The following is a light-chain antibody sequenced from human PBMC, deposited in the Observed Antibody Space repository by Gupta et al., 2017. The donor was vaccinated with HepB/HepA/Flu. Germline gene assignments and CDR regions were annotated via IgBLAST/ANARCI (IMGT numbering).Light chain of an antibody. V-gene: IGLV10-54*04. CDR1: SNNVGNQG. J-gene: IGLJ2*01. CDR2: KNN. CDR3: SAWDSSLSAQG. Sequence: QAGLTQPPSVSKGLRQTATLTCTGNSNNVGNQGAAWLQQHQGHPPKLLSYKNNNRPSGISERFSASRSGNTASLTITGLQPEDEADYYCSAWDSSLSAQGFGGGTKLT.